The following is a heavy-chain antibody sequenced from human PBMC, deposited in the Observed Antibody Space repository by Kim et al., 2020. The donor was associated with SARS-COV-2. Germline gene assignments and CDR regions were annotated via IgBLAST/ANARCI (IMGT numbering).Heavy chain of an antibody. J-gene: IGHJ3*02. CDR2: ISAYNGNT. V-gene: IGHV1-18*04. D-gene: IGHD2-2*01. CDR3: ARDRPQSVVVPAAQMHDAFDI. CDR1: GYTFTSYG. Sequence: ASVKVSCKASGYTFTSYGISWVRQAPGQGLEWIGWISAYNGNTNYAQKLQGRVTMTTDTSTSTAYMELRSLRSDDTAVYYCARDRPQSVVVPAAQMHDAFDIWGQGTMVTVSS.